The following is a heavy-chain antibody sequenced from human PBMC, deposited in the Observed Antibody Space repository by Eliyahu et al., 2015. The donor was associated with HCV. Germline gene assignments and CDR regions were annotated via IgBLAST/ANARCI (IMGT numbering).Heavy chain of an antibody. J-gene: IGHJ5*02. D-gene: IGHD6-19*01. CDR3: ASGGGGIAVAGTGGWFDP. CDR1: GGSIXTYS. V-gene: IGHV4-59*01. Sequence: QVQLQESGPGLVKPSETLSLTCTVSGGSIXTYSGSWIRQPPGKGLXXIGYIHYSGSTNYNPSLKSRVTISVDTSKNQFSLNLTSVTAADTAVYYCASGGGGIAVAGTGGWFDPWGQGTLVTVSS. CDR2: IHYSGST.